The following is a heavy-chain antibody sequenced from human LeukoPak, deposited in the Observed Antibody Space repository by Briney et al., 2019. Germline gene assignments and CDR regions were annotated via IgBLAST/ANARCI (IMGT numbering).Heavy chain of an antibody. V-gene: IGHV3-74*01. CDR2: IRTDGSST. D-gene: IGHD2-2*01. J-gene: IGHJ4*02. CDR1: GFTFSSSW. CDR3: ATDGGYAADY. Sequence: PGGSLRLSCAAYGFTFSSSWMHWVRQAPGKGLVWVLHIRTDGSSTTYADSVRGRFTISRENAGNTVYLQMNGLRAEDTAVYYCATDGGYAADYWGQGVLVTVSS.